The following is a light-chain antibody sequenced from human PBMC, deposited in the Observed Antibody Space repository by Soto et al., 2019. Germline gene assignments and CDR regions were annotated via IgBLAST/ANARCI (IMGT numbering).Light chain of an antibody. CDR1: QSVPTNY. CDR3: QQYGSSKT. CDR2: GAS. J-gene: IGKJ1*01. Sequence: EIVLTQSPGTLSLSPGERATLSCRASQSVPTNYLAWYQQKPGQAPRLLIYGASSRATGIPDRFSGSGSGTDLTLTINRRGPEDFAGYYFQQYGSSKTFGQGTKVEIK. V-gene: IGKV3-20*01.